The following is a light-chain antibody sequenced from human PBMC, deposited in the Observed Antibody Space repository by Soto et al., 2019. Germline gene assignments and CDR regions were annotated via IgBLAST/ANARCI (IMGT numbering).Light chain of an antibody. CDR2: DAS. V-gene: IGKV3-11*01. Sequence: DIVLTQSPATLSLSPGERATLSCRASQSVSRYLAWYQQKPGQAPRFLIYDASNRASGIPARFSGSGSGTDFTLTISSLEHDEFTVYYCQQRSDWPSTFGRGTKVEI. CDR3: QQRSDWPST. CDR1: QSVSRY. J-gene: IGKJ4*01.